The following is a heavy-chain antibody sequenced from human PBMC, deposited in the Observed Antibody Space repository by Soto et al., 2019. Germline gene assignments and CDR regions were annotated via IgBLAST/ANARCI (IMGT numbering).Heavy chain of an antibody. J-gene: IGHJ6*02. CDR2: IYPGDSDT. Sequence: GESLKISCKGSGYSFTSYWIGWVRQMPGKGLEWMGIIYPGDSDTRYSPSFQGQVTISADKSISTAYLQWSSLKASDTAMYYCATTETCCFGSGNYYYYYGMDVWGQGTTVTVSS. V-gene: IGHV5-51*01. CDR3: ATTETCCFGSGNYYYYYGMDV. D-gene: IGHD3-10*01. CDR1: GYSFTSYW.